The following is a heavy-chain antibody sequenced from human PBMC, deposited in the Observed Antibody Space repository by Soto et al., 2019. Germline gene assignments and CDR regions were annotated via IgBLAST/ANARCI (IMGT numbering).Heavy chain of an antibody. D-gene: IGHD1-26*01. CDR3: ASGRYGDY. Sequence: QVHLVQSGAEVKKPGASVKVSCKGSGYGFTTYGITWVRQAPGQGLEWMAWISAHNGNANDAQKLQGRVTVTRDTSTSTAYMELRSLRSDDTAVYYCASGRYGDYWGQGALVTVSS. CDR1: GYGFTTYG. V-gene: IGHV1-18*01. J-gene: IGHJ4*02. CDR2: ISAHNGNA.